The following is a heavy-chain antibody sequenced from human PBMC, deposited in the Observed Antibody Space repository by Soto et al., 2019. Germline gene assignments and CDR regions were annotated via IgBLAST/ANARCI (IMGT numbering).Heavy chain of an antibody. V-gene: IGHV1-18*01. CDR1: GYTFTSYG. CDR3: AVPRGVYSSGWDSLDY. J-gene: IGHJ4*02. CDR2: ISAYNGNT. D-gene: IGHD6-19*01. Sequence: ASVKVSCKASGYTFTSYGISWVRQAPGQGLEWMRWISAYNGNTNYAQKLQGRVTMTTDTSTSTAYMELRSLRSDDTAVHYCAVPRGVYSSGWDSLDYWGQGTLVTVSS.